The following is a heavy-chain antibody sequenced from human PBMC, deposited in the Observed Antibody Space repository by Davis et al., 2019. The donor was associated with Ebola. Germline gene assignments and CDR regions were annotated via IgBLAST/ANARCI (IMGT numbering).Heavy chain of an antibody. D-gene: IGHD3-10*01. J-gene: IGHJ6*04. CDR1: GFTFSSHW. Sequence: GESLKISCVASGFTFSSHWMHWVRQAPGKGLEWVSYISSSSSTIYYADSVKGRFTISRDNAKNSLYLQMNSLRDEDTAVYYCARADYGSGSSYGMDVWGKGTTVTVSS. V-gene: IGHV3-48*02. CDR2: ISSSSSTI. CDR3: ARADYGSGSSYGMDV.